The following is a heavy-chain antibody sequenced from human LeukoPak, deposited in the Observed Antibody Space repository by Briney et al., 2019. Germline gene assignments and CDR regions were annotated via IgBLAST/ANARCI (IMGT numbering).Heavy chain of an antibody. CDR1: GYTLTDYY. D-gene: IGHD3-9*01. J-gene: IGHJ4*02. V-gene: IGHV1-18*04. Sequence: ASVKVSCKASGYTLTDYYMHWVRQAPGQGLEWMGWISAYNGNANYAQNLQGRVTMTTDTSTSTAYMELRSLRSDDTAVYYCVRYFDWPRPFDYWGQGTLVTVSS. CDR3: VRYFDWPRPFDY. CDR2: ISAYNGNA.